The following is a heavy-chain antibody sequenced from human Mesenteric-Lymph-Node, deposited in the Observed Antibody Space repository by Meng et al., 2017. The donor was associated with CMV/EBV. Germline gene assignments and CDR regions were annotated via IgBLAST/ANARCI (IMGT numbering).Heavy chain of an antibody. CDR1: GGSISSYY. Sequence: SETLSLTCTVSGGSISSYYWSWIRQPPGKGLEWIGSIYYPGSTYSNPSLKSRVTISVDTSKNQFSLKLSSVTAADTAVYYCASTNWKWEVDYWGQGTLVTVSS. CDR2: IYYPGST. J-gene: IGHJ4*02. D-gene: IGHD1-20*01. V-gene: IGHV4-59*12. CDR3: ASTNWKWEVDY.